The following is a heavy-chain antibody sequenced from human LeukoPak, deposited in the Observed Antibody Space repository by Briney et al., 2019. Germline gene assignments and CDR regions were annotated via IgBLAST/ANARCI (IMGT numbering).Heavy chain of an antibody. J-gene: IGHJ4*02. V-gene: IGHV4-59*01. Sequence: SETLSLTCSVSGGSISSYYWSWIRQPPGKGLEWIGNIFYTGSTKYNPSLKSRVTISVDTSKNQISLKLSSVTAADTAVYYCARRRDGYNYDYWGQGTLVTVSS. CDR1: GGSISSYY. CDR3: ARRRDGYNYDY. CDR2: IFYTGST. D-gene: IGHD5-24*01.